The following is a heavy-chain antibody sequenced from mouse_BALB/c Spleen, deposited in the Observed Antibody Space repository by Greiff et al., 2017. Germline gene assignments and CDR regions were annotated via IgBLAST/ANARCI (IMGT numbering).Heavy chain of an antibody. CDR1: GYAFTNYL. Sequence: QVQLQQSGAELVRPGTSVKVSCKASGYAFTNYLIEWVKQRPGQGLEWIGVINPGSGGTNYNEKFKGKATLTADKSSSTAYMQLSSLTSDDSAVYFCARSGYYGSSYPFYFDYWGQGTTLTVSS. J-gene: IGHJ2*01. CDR2: INPGSGGT. V-gene: IGHV1-54*01. D-gene: IGHD1-1*01. CDR3: ARSGYYGSSYPFYFDY.